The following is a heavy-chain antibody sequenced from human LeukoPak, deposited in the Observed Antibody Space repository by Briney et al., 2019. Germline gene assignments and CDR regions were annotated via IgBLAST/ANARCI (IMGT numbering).Heavy chain of an antibody. Sequence: ASVKVSCTASGYTFTDYYIHWVRQAPGQGLEWMGWVNPNSGGTNYAQNFQGRVIMTRTTSIRTVYIKLSRLRSDDTAVYYCASLAHFDGSTYYPDFWGQGTLVTVSS. CDR3: ASLAHFDGSTYYPDF. V-gene: IGHV1-2*02. CDR1: GYTFTDYY. CDR2: VNPNSGGT. D-gene: IGHD3-22*01. J-gene: IGHJ4*02.